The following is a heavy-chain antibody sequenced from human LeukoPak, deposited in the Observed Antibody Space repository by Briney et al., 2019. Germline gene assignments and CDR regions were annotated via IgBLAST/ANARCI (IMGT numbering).Heavy chain of an antibody. V-gene: IGHV3-7*01. CDR2: ISDGGRAT. CDR3: AREGYYGSGSPPSLYFDY. CDR1: GYRFSPYW. Sequence: PGGSLRLSCAASGYRFSPYWMSWVRQTPGKGLEWVASISDGGRATYYGDSVRGRFTISRDNSRSTLYLQMNSLRPEDTAIYYCAREGYYGSGSPPSLYFDYWGQGTLVTVSS. D-gene: IGHD3-10*01. J-gene: IGHJ4*02.